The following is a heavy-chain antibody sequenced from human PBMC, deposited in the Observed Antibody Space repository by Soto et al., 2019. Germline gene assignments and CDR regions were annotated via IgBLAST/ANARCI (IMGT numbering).Heavy chain of an antibody. CDR1: GGSFSSYV. J-gene: IGHJ5*02. CDR3: AQETYYFHSRDYHGFDP. V-gene: IGHV1-69*06. D-gene: IGHD3-22*01. Sequence: QGQLVQSGAEVKKPGSSVKVSCKASGGSFSSYVINWIRQAPGQGLEWMGGIIPVSNAADYAQRFQDRVTMSVDKSASTAYMELRSLRSEDTAIYYCAQETYYFHSRDYHGFDPWGQGTLVTVSS. CDR2: IIPVSNAA.